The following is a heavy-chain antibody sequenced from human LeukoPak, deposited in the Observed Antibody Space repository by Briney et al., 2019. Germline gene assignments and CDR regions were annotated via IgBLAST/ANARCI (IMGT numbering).Heavy chain of an antibody. CDR3: ARSMSYYYMDV. CDR1: TFSFSTYG. Sequence: GGSLRLSCSASTFSFSTYGMHWVRQVPGKGLVWVSRINSDGSITRYADSVKGRFTISRDNAKSTLYLQMNSLRAEDTAVYYCARSMSYYYMDVWGKGTTVTISS. J-gene: IGHJ6*03. CDR2: INSDGSIT. D-gene: IGHD5/OR15-5a*01. V-gene: IGHV3-74*01.